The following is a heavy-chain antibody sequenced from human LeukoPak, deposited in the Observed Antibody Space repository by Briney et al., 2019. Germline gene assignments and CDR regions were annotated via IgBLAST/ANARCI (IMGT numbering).Heavy chain of an antibody. V-gene: IGHV3-48*04. CDR1: GFTFSSYS. Sequence: GGSLRLSCAASGFTFSSYSMNWVRQAPGKGLEWVSYISSSSTIYYADSVKGRFTISRDNAKNSLYLQMNSLRAEDTAVYYCARAPAGYCSGGSCRDPFDYWGQGTLVSVSS. CDR2: ISSSSTI. J-gene: IGHJ4*02. D-gene: IGHD2-15*01. CDR3: ARAPAGYCSGGSCRDPFDY.